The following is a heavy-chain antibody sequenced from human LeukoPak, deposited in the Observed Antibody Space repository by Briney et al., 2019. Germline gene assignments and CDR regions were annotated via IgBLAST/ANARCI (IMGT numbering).Heavy chain of an antibody. D-gene: IGHD1-26*01. J-gene: IGHJ4*02. V-gene: IGHV3-21*01. Sequence: AGGSLRLSCAASGFTFSSYSMNWVRQAPGKGLEWVSSISSSSSYIYYADSVKGRFTISRDNAKNSLCLQMNSLRAEDTAVYYCARDVVVGARMFDYWGQGTLVTVSS. CDR3: ARDVVVGARMFDY. CDR2: ISSSSSYI. CDR1: GFTFSSYS.